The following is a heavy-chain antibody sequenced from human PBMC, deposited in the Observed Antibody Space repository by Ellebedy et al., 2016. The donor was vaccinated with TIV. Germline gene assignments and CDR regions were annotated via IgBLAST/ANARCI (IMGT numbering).Heavy chain of an antibody. CDR2: IHHTGST. Sequence: SETLSLXXVVSGGSFSGYQWSWIRQPPGKGLEWVGEIHHTGSTKYNPSLTSRVTISIDTSKNQFSLKLSSVTAADTAVYYCARVRPGSRPFDYWGQGTLVTVSS. CDR1: GGSFSGYQ. D-gene: IGHD3-10*01. CDR3: ARVRPGSRPFDY. J-gene: IGHJ4*01. V-gene: IGHV4-34*01.